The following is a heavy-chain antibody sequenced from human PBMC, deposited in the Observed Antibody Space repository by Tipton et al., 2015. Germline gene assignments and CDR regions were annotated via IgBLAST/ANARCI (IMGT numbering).Heavy chain of an antibody. CDR1: SGSVSTDDFY. D-gene: IGHD3-22*01. CDR2: ISYNGTT. J-gene: IGHJ4*02. Sequence: TLSLTCTVSSGSVSTDDFYWAWIRQPPGKGLEWIGHISYNGTTLYNPSLKSRVTISLDTSKNHFSLRLSSVTAADTAVYYCAGSYDSSGYYYNLDFWGQGTLVTVSS. V-gene: IGHV4-61*03. CDR3: AGSYDSSGYYYNLDF.